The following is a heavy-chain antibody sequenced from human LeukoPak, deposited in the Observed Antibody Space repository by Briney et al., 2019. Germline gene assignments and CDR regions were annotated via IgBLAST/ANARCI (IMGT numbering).Heavy chain of an antibody. CDR3: ARDQGLTAPPPYGLDV. J-gene: IGHJ6*02. CDR2: IIPVLNIT. CDR1: GGTFSSSA. D-gene: IGHD5-18*01. Sequence: VASVKVSCKASGGTFSSSAITWVRQAPGQGLEWTGRIIPVLNITNYAQKFQGRVTITADTSTSTAYMELSSLRSEETAVYYCARDQGLTAPPPYGLDVWGQGTTVTVSS. V-gene: IGHV1-69*04.